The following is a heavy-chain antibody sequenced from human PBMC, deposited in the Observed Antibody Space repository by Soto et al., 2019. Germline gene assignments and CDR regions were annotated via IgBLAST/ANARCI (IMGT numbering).Heavy chain of an antibody. CDR2: ISSSGSTI. CDR1: GFTFSDYY. V-gene: IGHV3-11*01. CDR3: ARSRGPTRTRYYYMDV. D-gene: IGHD3-10*01. J-gene: IGHJ6*03. Sequence: GGSLRLSCAASGFTFSDYYMSWIRQAPGKGLEWVSYISSSGSTIYYADSVKGRFTISRDNAKNSLYLQMNSLRAEDTAVYYCARSRGPTRTRYYYMDVWGKGTTVTVSS.